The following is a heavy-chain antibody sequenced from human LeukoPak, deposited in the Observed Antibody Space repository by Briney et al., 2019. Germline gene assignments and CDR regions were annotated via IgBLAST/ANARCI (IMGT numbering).Heavy chain of an antibody. CDR1: GYTFTSYA. V-gene: IGHV1-3*01. Sequence: ASVKVSCKASGYTFTSYAMHWVRQAPGQRPEWMGWINAGNGNTKYSQKFQGRVTITRDTSASTAYMELSSLRSEDTAVYYCARGLKTVFWSGWLVGANDYFDYWGQGTLVTVSS. J-gene: IGHJ4*02. CDR3: ARGLKTVFWSGWLVGANDYFDY. CDR2: INAGNGNT. D-gene: IGHD3-3*01.